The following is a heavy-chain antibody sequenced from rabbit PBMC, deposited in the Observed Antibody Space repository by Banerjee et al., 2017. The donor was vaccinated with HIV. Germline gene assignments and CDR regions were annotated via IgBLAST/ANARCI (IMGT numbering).Heavy chain of an antibody. Sequence: QSLEESGGDLVKPGASLTLTCTASGFTLSSYWICWVRQAPGKGLEWIACIYTGTGSTHYASWAKGRFTISKTSSTTVTLQMTSLTAADTATYFCARGVYVGYAYATSRLDLWGPGTLVTVS. CDR1: GFTLSSYW. V-gene: IGHV1S40*01. CDR3: ARGVYVGYAYATSRLDL. D-gene: IGHD6-1*01. J-gene: IGHJ3*01. CDR2: IYTGTGST.